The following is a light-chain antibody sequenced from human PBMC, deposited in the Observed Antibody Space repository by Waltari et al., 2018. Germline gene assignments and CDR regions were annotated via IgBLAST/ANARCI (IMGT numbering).Light chain of an antibody. CDR3: SSYTDITTLGGV. CDR2: DVS. CDR1: SSDVGGYDY. J-gene: IGLJ1*01. V-gene: IGLV2-14*03. Sequence: QSALTQPASVSGSPGQSNTIPCTGTSSDVGGYDYVAWYQQHPGKAPKLMIYDVSNRPSGISNRFSGSKSGNTASLTISGLQAEDEADYYCSSYTDITTLGGVFGTGTKVTVL.